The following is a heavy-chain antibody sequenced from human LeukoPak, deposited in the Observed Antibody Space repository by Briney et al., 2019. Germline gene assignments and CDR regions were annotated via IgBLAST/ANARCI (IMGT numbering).Heavy chain of an antibody. CDR3: ARVVGDYSSYYYYMDV. CDR1: GYTFTGYY. CDR2: INPSSGGT. Sequence: ASVKVSCKPSGYTFTGYYIHWVRQAPGQGLEWMGWINPSSGGTNYPQKLQGRVTMTTDTSTSTAYMELRSLRSDDTAVYYCARVVGDYSSYYYYMDVWGKGTTVTVSS. D-gene: IGHD2-21*02. V-gene: IGHV1-2*02. J-gene: IGHJ6*03.